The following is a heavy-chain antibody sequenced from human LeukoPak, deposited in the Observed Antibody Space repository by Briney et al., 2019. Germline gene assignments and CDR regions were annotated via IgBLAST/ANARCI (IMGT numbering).Heavy chain of an antibody. V-gene: IGHV4-59*08. D-gene: IGHD3-22*01. Sequence: SETLSLTCTVSGGSISSYYWSWIRQPPGKGLEWIGYIYYSGSTNYNPSPKSRVTISVDTSKNQFSLKLSSVTAADTAVYYCARLVSYYYDRWGQGTLVTVSS. CDR1: GGSISSYY. CDR3: ARLVSYYYDR. CDR2: IYYSGST. J-gene: IGHJ4*02.